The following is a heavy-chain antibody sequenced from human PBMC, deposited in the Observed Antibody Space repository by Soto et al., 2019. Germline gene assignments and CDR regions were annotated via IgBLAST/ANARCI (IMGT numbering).Heavy chain of an antibody. CDR3: ARGVYYDSSGDYGSAFDI. CDR1: GFRFSGYT. D-gene: IGHD3-22*01. CDR2: IAYDGSKK. V-gene: IGHV3-30-3*01. J-gene: IGHJ3*02. Sequence: QVQLVESGGGVVQPGRSLRLSCAASGFRFSGYTMHWVRQAPGKGLEWVALIAYDGSKKYYADSVKGSLTISRDNSKNTLYLQMNSLRPDDTALYYFARGVYYDSSGDYGSAFDIWGQGTMVTVSS.